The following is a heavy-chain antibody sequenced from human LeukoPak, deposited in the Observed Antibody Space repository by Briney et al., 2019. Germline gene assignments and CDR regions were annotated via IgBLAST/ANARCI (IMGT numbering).Heavy chain of an antibody. J-gene: IGHJ4*02. CDR1: GFTFSSYE. V-gene: IGHV3-48*03. D-gene: IGHD5-24*01. CDR3: AAVIRWLGNDY. Sequence: PGGSLRLSCAASGFTFSSYEMNWVRQAPGKGLEWVSYISSSGSTIYYADSVKGRFIISRDNAKNSLYLQMNSLRAEDTAVYYCAAVIRWLGNDYWGQGTLVTVSS. CDR2: ISSSGSTI.